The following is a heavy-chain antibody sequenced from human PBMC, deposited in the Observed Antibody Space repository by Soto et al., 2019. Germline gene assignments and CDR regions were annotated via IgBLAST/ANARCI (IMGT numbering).Heavy chain of an antibody. J-gene: IGHJ4*02. CDR1: DGSMNSDSSY. CDR3: ARLGGYVSVGYYYLWDS. CDR2: INHSGST. D-gene: IGHD3-22*01. V-gene: IGHV4-39*01. Sequence: LSLTCRVSDGSMNSDSSYWGWIRQPPGKGLEWIGVINHSGSTYHNLPLKGRVTMSVDASRNQFSLKLTSMTAADTAVYYCARLGGYVSVGYYYLWDSWGQGTLVTVSS.